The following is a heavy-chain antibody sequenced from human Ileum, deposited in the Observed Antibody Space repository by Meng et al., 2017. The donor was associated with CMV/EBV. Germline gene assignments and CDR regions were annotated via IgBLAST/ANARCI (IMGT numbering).Heavy chain of an antibody. CDR3: TRDMFND. D-gene: IGHD3-10*02. CDR1: GFNFGRSY. Sequence: GESLKISCVGSGFNFGRSYMNWVRQAPGKGLEWVANIRSDGGDRNFVDSVKGRFTISRDNDRNSDYLQMNRLRGEDTALYYCTRDMFNDWAQGTPVTVSS. V-gene: IGHV3-7*01. J-gene: IGHJ4*02. CDR2: IRSDGGDR.